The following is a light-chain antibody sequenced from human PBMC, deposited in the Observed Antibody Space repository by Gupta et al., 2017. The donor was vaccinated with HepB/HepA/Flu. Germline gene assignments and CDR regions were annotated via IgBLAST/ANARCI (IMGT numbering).Light chain of an antibody. Sequence: SALTQPRSVSGSPGQSVTISCTGTSNTVGGYNSVSWYQHHPGKAPKLMIFDVNKRPAGVPDRFSGSKSGNTASLSISGLQAEDEADYYCYSDAGNSGVFGGGTKLTVL. V-gene: IGLV2-11*01. CDR2: DVN. CDR1: SNTVGGYNS. J-gene: IGLJ2*01. CDR3: YSDAGNSGV.